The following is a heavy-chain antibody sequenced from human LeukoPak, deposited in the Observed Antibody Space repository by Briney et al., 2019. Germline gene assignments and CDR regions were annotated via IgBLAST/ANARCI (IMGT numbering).Heavy chain of an antibody. CDR1: GFTFSSYG. CDR2: ISYDGSNK. J-gene: IGHJ4*02. V-gene: IGHV3-30*18. D-gene: IGHD1-26*01. Sequence: GGSLRLSCAASGFTFSSYGMHWVRQAPGKGLEWVAVISYDGSNKYYGDSVKGRFTISRDNSKNTLYLQMNSLRAEDTAVYCCAKEIGGSGSYGCDYWGQGILVTVSS. CDR3: AKEIGGSGSYGCDY.